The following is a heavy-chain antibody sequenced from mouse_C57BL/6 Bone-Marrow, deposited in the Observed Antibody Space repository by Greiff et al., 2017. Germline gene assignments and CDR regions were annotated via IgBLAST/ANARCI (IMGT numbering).Heavy chain of an antibody. V-gene: IGHV1-50*01. CDR3: ARDYDYAVDY. Sequence: QVQLQQPGAELVKPGASVKLSCKASGYTFTSYWMQWVKQRPGQGLEWIGEIDPSDRYTNYNQKFKGKATLTVDTSSSTAYMQLSSLTSEDAAVYYCARDYDYAVDYWGQGTSVTVSS. J-gene: IGHJ4*01. CDR1: GYTFTSYW. CDR2: IDPSDRYT. D-gene: IGHD2-4*01.